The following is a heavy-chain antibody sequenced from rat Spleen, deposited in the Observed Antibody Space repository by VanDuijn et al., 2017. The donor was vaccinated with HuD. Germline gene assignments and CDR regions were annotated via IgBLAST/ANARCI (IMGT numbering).Heavy chain of an antibody. CDR2: IWGDGST. CDR3: SRDWDFGGYSELRY. V-gene: IGHV2-43*01. D-gene: IGHD1-11*01. Sequence: QVQLKESGPGLVQPSQTLSLTCTVSGFSLTSYHVSWVRQPPGKGLEWMGGIWGDGSTDYNSALKSRLSISRDTSKNQVFLTVNSLQTDDTGTYYCSRDWDFGGYSELRYWGQGVMVTVSS. J-gene: IGHJ2*01. CDR1: GFSLTSYH.